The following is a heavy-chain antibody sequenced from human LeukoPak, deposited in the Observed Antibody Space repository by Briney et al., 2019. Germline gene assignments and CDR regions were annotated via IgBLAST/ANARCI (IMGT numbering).Heavy chain of an antibody. D-gene: IGHD2-2*01. J-gene: IGHJ6*02. CDR1: GYTFTGYY. CDR3: AREGCSSTSCYRGDV. V-gene: IGHV1-2*02. Sequence: ASVKVSCKASGYTFTGYYMHWVRQAPGQGLEWMGWFNPNSGGTNYAQKFQGRVTMTRDTSISTAYMELSRLRSDDTAVYYCAREGCSSTSCYRGDVWGQGTTVTVSS. CDR2: FNPNSGGT.